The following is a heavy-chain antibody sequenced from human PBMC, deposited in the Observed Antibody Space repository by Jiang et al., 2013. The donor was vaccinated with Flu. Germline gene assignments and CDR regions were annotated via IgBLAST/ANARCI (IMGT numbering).Heavy chain of an antibody. D-gene: IGHD3-22*01. Sequence: GAEVKKPGESLKISCKGSGYSFTSYWIGWVRQMPGKGLEWMGIIYPGDSDTRYSPSFQGQVTISADKSISTAYLQWSSLKASDTAMYYCAREPDYYDSSGHTMGFDYWGQGTLVTV. CDR2: IYPGDSDT. CDR3: AREPDYYDSSGHTMGFDY. V-gene: IGHV5-51*01. J-gene: IGHJ4*02. CDR1: GYSFTSYW.